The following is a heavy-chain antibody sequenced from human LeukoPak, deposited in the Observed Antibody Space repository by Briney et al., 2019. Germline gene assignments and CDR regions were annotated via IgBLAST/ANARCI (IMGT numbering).Heavy chain of an antibody. Sequence: GGSLRLSCAASGFTVSSSYMSWVRQAPGKGLEWVSVIYSGGSTYYADSVKGRFTISRDNSKNTLYLQMNSLRAEDTAVYYCARDNYGSGSYYKPASDYWGQGTLVTVSS. J-gene: IGHJ4*02. V-gene: IGHV3-53*01. CDR2: IYSGGST. CDR1: GFTVSSSY. D-gene: IGHD3-10*01. CDR3: ARDNYGSGSYYKPASDY.